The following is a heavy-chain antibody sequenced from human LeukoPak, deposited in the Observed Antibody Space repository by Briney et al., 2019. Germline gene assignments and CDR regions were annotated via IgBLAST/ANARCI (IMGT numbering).Heavy chain of an antibody. CDR1: GGSINSSSYY. CDR2: IYTSGTT. Sequence: SETLSLTCTVSGGSINSSSYYWTWIRQPAGKGLEWIGRIYTSGTTNYNPSLKSRVTMSVDTSKNQFSLKLSSVTAADTAVYYCAREYFGMAYNFDYWGQGTLVTVSS. V-gene: IGHV4-61*02. CDR3: AREYFGMAYNFDY. J-gene: IGHJ4*02. D-gene: IGHD3-9*01.